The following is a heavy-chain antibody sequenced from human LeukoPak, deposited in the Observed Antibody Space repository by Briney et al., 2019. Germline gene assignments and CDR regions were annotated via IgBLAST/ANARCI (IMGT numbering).Heavy chain of an antibody. Sequence: GGSLRLSCAASGSTFSGFAMSWIRQAPGKGLEWVSSISRSGGSTFYADSVRGRFTISRDNSKNTVSLQMESLRAEDTALYYCAKDYAVGSIDYWGQGTLVTVSS. V-gene: IGHV3-23*01. D-gene: IGHD3-16*01. J-gene: IGHJ4*02. CDR3: AKDYAVGSIDY. CDR1: GSTFSGFA. CDR2: ISRSGGST.